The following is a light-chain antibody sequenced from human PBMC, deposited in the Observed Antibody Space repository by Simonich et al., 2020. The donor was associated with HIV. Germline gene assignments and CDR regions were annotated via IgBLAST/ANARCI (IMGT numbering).Light chain of an antibody. CDR1: QRVLYIFNNKNY. J-gene: IGKJ2*01. CDR2: WAS. CDR3: QQYYGTPYT. Sequence: DIVMTQSPDSLALSLGDMATINSKSSQRVLYIFNNKNYLSCYQQKPGQPPKLLIYWASTRESGVPDRVSGSGSGTDFTLTISSLQAEDVAVYYCQQYYGTPYTFGQGTKLEIK. V-gene: IGKV4-1*01.